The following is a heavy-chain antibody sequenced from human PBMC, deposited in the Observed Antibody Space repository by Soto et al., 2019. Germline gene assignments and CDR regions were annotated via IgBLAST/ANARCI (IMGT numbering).Heavy chain of an antibody. CDR2: IYYSGST. V-gene: IGHV4-39*01. J-gene: IGHJ6*02. D-gene: IGHD2-15*01. CDR1: GGSISSSSYY. Sequence: SETLSLTCTVSGGSISSSSYYWGWIRQPPGKGLEWIGSIYYSGSTYYNPSLKSRVTISVDTSKNQFSLKLSSVTAADTAVYYCARLVVVGMDVWGQGTTVTVSS. CDR3: ARLVVVGMDV.